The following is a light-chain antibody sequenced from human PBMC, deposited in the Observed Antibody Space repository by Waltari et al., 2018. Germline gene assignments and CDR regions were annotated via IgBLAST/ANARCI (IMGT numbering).Light chain of an antibody. CDR2: WAS. J-gene: IGKJ4*01. V-gene: IGKV4-1*01. CDR3: QQYYSFPLT. Sequence: DIVMTQSPDSLAVSRGETATINCQSSQSVLYSSNNKNFLAWYQQKPGQPPKLLIHWASIRESGVPDRFGGSGSGADFTLTISSLQAEDVAVYYCQQYYSFPLTFGGGTKVEIK. CDR1: QSVLYSSNNKNF.